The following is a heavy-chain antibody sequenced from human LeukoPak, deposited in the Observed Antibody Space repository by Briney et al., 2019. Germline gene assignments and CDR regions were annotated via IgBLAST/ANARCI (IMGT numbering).Heavy chain of an antibody. V-gene: IGHV1-2*02. D-gene: IGHD6-13*01. Sequence: ASVNVSCKASGYTFNGYYINWVRQAPGHSLEGMGWINPNSGATKFAEKFQGRLTLTRDTSVNTAYMELNSLTSDDTAVYFCARDRQYGSSWRRTSFDPWGQGTLVTVSS. CDR3: ARDRQYGSSWRRTSFDP. CDR1: GYTFNGYY. J-gene: IGHJ5*02. CDR2: INPNSGAT.